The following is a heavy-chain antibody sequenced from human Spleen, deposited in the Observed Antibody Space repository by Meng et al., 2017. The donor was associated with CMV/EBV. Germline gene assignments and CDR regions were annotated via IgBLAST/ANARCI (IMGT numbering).Heavy chain of an antibody. J-gene: IGHJ4*02. CDR3: TTMRTGTTDY. Sequence: SCAASGFTVNYAWMTWVRQAPGKGLEWVGHIKSKADGGTTDYAAPVKGRFTISRDDSRNTVYLQMNSLKTEDTAVYYCTTMRTGTTDYWGQGTLVTVSS. CDR2: IKSKADGGTT. D-gene: IGHD1-1*01. V-gene: IGHV3-15*01. CDR1: GFTVNYAW.